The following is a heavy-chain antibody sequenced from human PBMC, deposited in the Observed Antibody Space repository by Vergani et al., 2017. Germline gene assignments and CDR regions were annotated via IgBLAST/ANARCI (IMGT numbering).Heavy chain of an antibody. CDR2: ISNSGNTI. V-gene: IGHV3-11*04. CDR1: RFDFSDYY. CDR3: ARDLLPGTLLLLAY. J-gene: IGHJ4*02. Sequence: QGQLVESGGGLVKPGGSLRLSCAASRFDFSDYYMSWIRQAPGKGLEWISYISNSGNTINYADSVKGRFAISRDNAKNSLYLQMNNLRVEDTAVYYCARDLLPGTLLLLAYWGQGTLISVSS. D-gene: IGHD1-7*01.